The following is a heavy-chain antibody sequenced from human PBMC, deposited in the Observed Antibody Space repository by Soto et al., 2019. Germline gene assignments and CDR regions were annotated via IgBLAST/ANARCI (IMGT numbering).Heavy chain of an antibody. D-gene: IGHD1-1*01. Sequence: ASVKVSCKASGYTFTSYDINWVRQATGQGLEWMGWMNPNSGNTGYAQKFQGRVTMTRSTSISTAYMELSSLRSEDTAVYYRASSNWNENADDAFDIWGQGTMVTVSS. CDR3: ASSNWNENADDAFDI. V-gene: IGHV1-8*01. J-gene: IGHJ3*02. CDR2: MNPNSGNT. CDR1: GYTFTSYD.